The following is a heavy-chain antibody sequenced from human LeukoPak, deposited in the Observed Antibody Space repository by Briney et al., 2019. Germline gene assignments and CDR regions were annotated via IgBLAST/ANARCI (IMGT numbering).Heavy chain of an antibody. J-gene: IGHJ4*02. Sequence: ASVKVSCKASGYTFIGYYMHWVRQAPGQGLEWMGWINPNSGGTNYAQKFQGRVTMTRDTSISTAYTELSRLRSGDTAVYYCAVSPFWEYFDYWGQGTLVTVSS. CDR1: GYTFIGYY. D-gene: IGHD3-10*01. CDR3: AVSPFWEYFDY. CDR2: INPNSGGT. V-gene: IGHV1-2*02.